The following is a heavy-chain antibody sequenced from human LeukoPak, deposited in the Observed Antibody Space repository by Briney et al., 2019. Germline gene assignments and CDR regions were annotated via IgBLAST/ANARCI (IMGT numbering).Heavy chain of an antibody. V-gene: IGHV4-39*07. D-gene: IGHD1-26*01. J-gene: IGHJ4*02. CDR2: IYYSGST. CDR1: GGSISSSSYY. CDR3: ARLSGTYLIDY. Sequence: PSETLSLTCTVSGGSISSSSYYWGWIRQPPGKGLEWIGNIYYSGSTNYNPSLKSRVTISVDTSKNHFSLKLSSVTAADTAVYHCARLSGTYLIDYWGQGTLVTVSS.